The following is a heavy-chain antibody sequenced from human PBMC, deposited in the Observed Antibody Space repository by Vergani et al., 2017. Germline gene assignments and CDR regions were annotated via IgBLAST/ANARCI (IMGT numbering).Heavy chain of an antibody. CDR3: ARDTGRDGYNVLDY. V-gene: IGHV3-21*01. CDR2: ISSSSSYI. D-gene: IGHD5-24*01. J-gene: IGHJ4*02. CDR1: GFTFSSYS. Sequence: EVQLVESGGGLVKPGGSLRLSCAASGFTFSSYSMNWVRQAPGKGLEWVSSISSSSSYIYYADSVKGRFTISRDNAKNSLYLQMNSLRAEDTAVYYCARDTGRDGYNVLDYWGQGTLVTVSS.